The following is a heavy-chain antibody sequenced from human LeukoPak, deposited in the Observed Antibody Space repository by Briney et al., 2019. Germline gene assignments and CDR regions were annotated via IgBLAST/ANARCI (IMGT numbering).Heavy chain of an antibody. CDR1: GFSVSNNY. Sequence: RPGGSLRLSCEASGFSVSNNYMTWVRQAPGKGLEWVSFISDSATTIYYVDSVKGRFTISRDNAKNSLYLQMNSLRDEDTAVYYCARSRPLRGVTVDYWGQGTLVTVSS. V-gene: IGHV3-48*02. CDR2: ISDSATTI. CDR3: ARSRPLRGVTVDY. D-gene: IGHD3-10*01. J-gene: IGHJ4*02.